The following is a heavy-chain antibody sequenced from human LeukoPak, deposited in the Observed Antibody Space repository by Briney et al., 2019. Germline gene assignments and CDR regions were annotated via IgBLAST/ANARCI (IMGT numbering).Heavy chain of an antibody. V-gene: IGHV1-46*01. J-gene: IGHJ6*03. CDR3: ARDPDKGGGDSYYYYMDV. CDR2: INPSGGST. Sequence: ASVTVSCTASGYTFTSYYMHWVRQAPGQGLEWMGIINPSGGSTSYAQKFQGRVTMTRDMSTSTVYMELSSLRSEDTAVYYCARDPDKGGGDSYYYYMDVWGKGTTVTVSS. CDR1: GYTFTSYY. D-gene: IGHD1-26*01.